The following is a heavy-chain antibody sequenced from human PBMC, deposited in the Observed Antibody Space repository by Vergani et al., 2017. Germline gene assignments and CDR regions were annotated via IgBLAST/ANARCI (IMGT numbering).Heavy chain of an antibody. J-gene: IGHJ6*02. V-gene: IGHV1-69-2*01. Sequence: EVQLVQSGAEVKKPGATMKISCKVSGYIFIDHYMHWVKQAPGKGLEWMGLVDPEDGETIYAEKFKGRVTIAADTSTDTAHLELSSLRSEDTAVYYCATPQTVTTGGMEVWGQGTTVIVSS. CDR3: ATPQTVTTGGMEV. D-gene: IGHD4-17*01. CDR2: VDPEDGET. CDR1: GYIFIDHY.